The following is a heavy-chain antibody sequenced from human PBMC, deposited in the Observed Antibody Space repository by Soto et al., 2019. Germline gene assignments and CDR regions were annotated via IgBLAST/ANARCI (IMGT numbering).Heavy chain of an antibody. CDR2: ISSSSSYT. D-gene: IGHD5-18*01. V-gene: IGHV3-11*06. CDR3: AGEDTAMDAFDI. CDR1: GFTFSDYY. J-gene: IGHJ3*02. Sequence: GGSLRLSCAASGFTFSDYYMSWIRQAPGKGLEWVSYISSSSSYTNYADSVKGQFTISRDNAKNSLYLQMNSLRAEDTAVYYCAGEDTAMDAFDIWGQGTMVTVSS.